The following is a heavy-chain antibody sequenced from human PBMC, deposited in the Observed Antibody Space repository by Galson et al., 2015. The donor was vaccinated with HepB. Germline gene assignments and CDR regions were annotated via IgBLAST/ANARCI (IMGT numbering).Heavy chain of an antibody. V-gene: IGHV3-30-3*01. CDR2: ISYDGSNK. CDR1: GFTFSSYA. Sequence: SLRLSCAASGFTFSSYAMHWVRQAPGKGLEWVAVISYDGSNKYYADSVKGRFTISRDNSKNTLYLQMNSLRAEDTAVYYCARVFRGGWYGPYFDYWGQGTLVTVSS. D-gene: IGHD6-19*01. J-gene: IGHJ4*02. CDR3: ARVFRGGWYGPYFDY.